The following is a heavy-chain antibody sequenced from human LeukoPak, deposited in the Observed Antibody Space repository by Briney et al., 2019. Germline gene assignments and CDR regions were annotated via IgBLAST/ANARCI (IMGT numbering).Heavy chain of an antibody. CDR3: ARVTSSSFAFDY. J-gene: IGHJ4*02. Sequence: PGGSLRLSCAASGFTFSSYAMSWVRQAPGKGLVWVSRINSDGGSTSYADSVKGRFTISRDNAKNTLYLQMNSLRAEDTAVYYCARVTSSSFAFDYWGQGTLVTVSS. CDR1: GFTFSSYA. D-gene: IGHD6-6*01. V-gene: IGHV3-74*01. CDR2: INSDGGST.